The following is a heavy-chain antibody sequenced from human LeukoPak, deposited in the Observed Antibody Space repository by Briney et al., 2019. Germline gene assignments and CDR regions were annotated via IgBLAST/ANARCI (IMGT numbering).Heavy chain of an antibody. CDR2: IIGSGNSI. J-gene: IGHJ5*02. V-gene: IGHV3-23*01. D-gene: IGHD3-16*02. Sequence: PGGSLRLSCAASGFTFNTYAMSWVRQAPGKGLEWVSLIIGSGNSIHYADSVKGRFTISRDNFKNTVSLQLNSLRPEGTAVYYCAKHGDNVWGSFRFGLDHWGQGTLVTVSS. CDR3: AKHGDNVWGSFRFGLDH. CDR1: GFTFNTYA.